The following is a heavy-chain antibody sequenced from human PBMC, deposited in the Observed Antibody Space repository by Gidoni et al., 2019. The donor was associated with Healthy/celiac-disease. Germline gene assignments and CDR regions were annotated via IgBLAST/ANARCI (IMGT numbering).Heavy chain of an antibody. CDR1: GCTVSSIY. CDR3: VLVDTTMVDAFDI. J-gene: IGHJ3*02. Sequence: EVQLVESGGGLSQPGGSLRRSCAASGCTVSSIYMSWVRQAPGKGLEWVSVIYSGGSTYYADSVQGRFTISRDNSKNTLYLQMNSLRGEDTAVYYCVLVDTTMVDAFDIWGQGTMVTVSS. D-gene: IGHD5-18*01. CDR2: IYSGGST. V-gene: IGHV3-53*01.